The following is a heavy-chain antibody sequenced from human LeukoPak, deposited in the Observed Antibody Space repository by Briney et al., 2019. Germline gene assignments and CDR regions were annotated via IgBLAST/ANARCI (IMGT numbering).Heavy chain of an antibody. V-gene: IGHV4-34*01. D-gene: IGHD1-7*01. CDR1: GGSFSGYY. CDR3: ARYNWNYGRSFDY. Sequence: SSETLSLTCAVYGGSFSGYYWSWIRQPPGKGLEWIGEINHSGSTNYNPSLKSRVTISVDTSKNQFSLKLSSVTAADTAVYYCARYNWNYGRSFDYWGQGTLVTVSS. J-gene: IGHJ4*02. CDR2: INHSGST.